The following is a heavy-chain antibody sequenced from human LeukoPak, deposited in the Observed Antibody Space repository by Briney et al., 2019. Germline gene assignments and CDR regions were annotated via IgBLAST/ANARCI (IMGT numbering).Heavy chain of an antibody. CDR2: IYWDDDK. D-gene: IGHD3-22*01. V-gene: IGHV2-5*02. J-gene: IGHJ4*02. Sequence: SGPTLVNPTQTLTLTCTFSGFALSTSGVGVGWIREPPGKALEWLALIYWDDDKRYSPSLKSRLTITKDTSKNQVVLTMTNMDPVDTAPYYCAHRGYYYDSSGYRSFDYWGQGTLVTVSS. CDR1: GFALSTSGVG. CDR3: AHRGYYYDSSGYRSFDY.